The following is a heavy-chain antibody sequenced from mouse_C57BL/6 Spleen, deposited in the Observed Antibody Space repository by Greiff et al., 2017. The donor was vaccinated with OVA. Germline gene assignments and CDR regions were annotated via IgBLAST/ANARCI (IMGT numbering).Heavy chain of an antibody. V-gene: IGHV1-22*01. CDR3: ARGDYGSSYLFAY. D-gene: IGHD1-1*01. CDR2: INPNNGGT. J-gene: IGHJ3*01. CDR1: GYTFTDYN. Sequence: VQLQQSGPELVKPGASVKMSCKASGYTFTDYNMHWVKQSHGKSLEWIGYINPNNGGTSYNQKFKGKATLTVNKSSSTAYMELRSLTSEDSAVYYCARGDYGSSYLFAYWGQGTLVTVSA.